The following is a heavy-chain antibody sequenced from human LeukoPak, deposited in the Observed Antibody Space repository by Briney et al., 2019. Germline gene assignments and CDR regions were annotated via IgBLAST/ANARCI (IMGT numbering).Heavy chain of an antibody. V-gene: IGHV3-74*01. J-gene: IGHJ4*02. CDR2: INSDGSNT. CDR3: AMTAYSSSLTLCY. CDR1: GFTFSSYW. Sequence: GGSLRLSCVASGFTFSSYWMHWVRQAPGKGPVWVSRINSDGSNTIYADSVKGRFTTSRDNAENTLYLQMNSLRAEDTAVYYGAMTAYSSSLTLCYWGQGILVTASS. D-gene: IGHD6-13*01.